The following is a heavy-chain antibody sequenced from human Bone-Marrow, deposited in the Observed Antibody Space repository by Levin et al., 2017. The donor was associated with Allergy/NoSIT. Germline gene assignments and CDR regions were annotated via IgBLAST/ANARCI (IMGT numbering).Heavy chain of an antibody. D-gene: IGHD5-12*01. CDR2: IYYSGST. V-gene: IGHV4-59*01. CDR1: GGSISSYY. J-gene: IGHJ4*02. Sequence: GSLRLSCTVSGGSISSYYWSWIRQPPGKGLEWIGYIYYSGSTNYNPSLKSRVTISVDTSKNQFSLKLSSVTAADTAVYYCAGGRVATITVYWGQGTLVTVSS. CDR3: AGGRVATITVY.